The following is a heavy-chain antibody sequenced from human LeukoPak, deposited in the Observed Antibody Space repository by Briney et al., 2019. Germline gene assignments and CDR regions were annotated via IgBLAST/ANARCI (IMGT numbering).Heavy chain of an antibody. V-gene: IGHV4-59*01. CDR2: IYYSGST. CDR3: ARGIVPPAPDY. D-gene: IGHD2-2*01. CDR1: GGSISSYY. Sequence: SETLSLTCTVSGGSISSYYWSWIRQPPGKGLEWIGYIYYSGSTNYNPSLKSRVTISVDTSKNQFSLKLSSVTAADTAVYYCARGIVPPAPDYWGQGTLVTVSS. J-gene: IGHJ4*02.